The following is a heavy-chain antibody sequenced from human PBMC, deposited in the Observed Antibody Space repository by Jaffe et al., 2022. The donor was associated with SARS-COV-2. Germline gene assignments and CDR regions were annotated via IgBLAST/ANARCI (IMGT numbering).Heavy chain of an antibody. Sequence: EVQLLESGGGLLQPGGSLRLSCTGTGFTFSSSAMSWVRQAPGKGLEWVSGITTSGGDTYYADSVKGRFTISRDNSKNTVYLQMNNLRAEDTALYYCAKGGATPRPLYISDDWGQGTLVTVSS. CDR1: GFTFSSSA. J-gene: IGHJ4*02. CDR2: ITTSGGDT. D-gene: IGHD3-10*01. CDR3: AKGGATPRPLYISDD. V-gene: IGHV3-23*01.